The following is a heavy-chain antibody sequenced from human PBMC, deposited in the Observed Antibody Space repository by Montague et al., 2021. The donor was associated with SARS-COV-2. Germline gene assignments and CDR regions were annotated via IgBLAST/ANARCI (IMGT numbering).Heavy chain of an antibody. Sequence: SETLSLTCAVSGDSISSSIWWSWVRQPPGKGLEWIGEIYHGGSTNYNPSLKSRVTMSIDESRNQFSLSLSSLTAADTAVYYCARLDGLGYWGQGTLVAVSS. CDR3: ARLDGLGY. CDR1: GDSISSSIW. J-gene: IGHJ4*02. V-gene: IGHV4-4*02. D-gene: IGHD3/OR15-3a*01. CDR2: IYHGGST.